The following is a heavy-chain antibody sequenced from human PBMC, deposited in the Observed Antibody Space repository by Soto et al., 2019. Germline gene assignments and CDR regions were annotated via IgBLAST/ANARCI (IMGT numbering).Heavy chain of an antibody. V-gene: IGHV1-46*01. J-gene: IGHJ5*02. Sequence: GAPVKVSCKASGYTFTSYYIHWVRQAPGQGLEWMAIINPMGGSTNYAQEFQGRVTLTSDTSTSTVYMELSSLRFEDTALFYCARDLAAGDLWGQGTLVTVSS. CDR3: ARDLAAGDL. CDR2: INPMGGST. CDR1: GYTFTSYY. D-gene: IGHD6-13*01.